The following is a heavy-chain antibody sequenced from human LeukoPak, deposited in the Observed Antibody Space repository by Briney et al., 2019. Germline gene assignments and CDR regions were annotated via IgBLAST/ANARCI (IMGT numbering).Heavy chain of an antibody. CDR1: GGSISSYY. Sequence: SETLSLTCTVSGGSISSYYWSWIRQPPGKGLEWIGYIYYSGSTNYNPSLKSRVTISIDTSKNQFSLRLSSVTAADTAVYYCARVTGYMTEDYFDYWGQGTLITVSS. J-gene: IGHJ4*02. D-gene: IGHD6-13*01. V-gene: IGHV4-59*01. CDR3: ARVTGYMTEDYFDY. CDR2: IYYSGST.